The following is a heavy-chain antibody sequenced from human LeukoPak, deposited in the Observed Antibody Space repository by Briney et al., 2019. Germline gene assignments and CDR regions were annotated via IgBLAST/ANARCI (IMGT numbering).Heavy chain of an antibody. CDR1: GFTFSSYG. CDR3: AKDWHAVTSFDY. Sequence: GGSLRLSCAASGFTFSSYGMHWVRQAPREGLEWVAVISYDGRNKYYVDSVKGRFTISRDNSKNTLYLQMNSLRAEDTAVYYCAKDWHAVTSFDYWGQGTLVTVSS. V-gene: IGHV3-30*18. D-gene: IGHD4-17*01. J-gene: IGHJ4*02. CDR2: ISYDGRNK.